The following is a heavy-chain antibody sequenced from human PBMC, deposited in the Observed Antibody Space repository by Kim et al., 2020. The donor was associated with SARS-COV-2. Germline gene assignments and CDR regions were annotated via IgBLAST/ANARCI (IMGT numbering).Heavy chain of an antibody. V-gene: IGHV3-7*03. CDR2: IKQDGIEK. Sequence: GGSLRLSCAAYGLTFSRFWMTWVRQAPGKGLEWVANIKQDGIEKYYADSVKGRFTISRDNAKNSLYLQLNSLRAEDTAVYYCATITAAGYSTPDYWGQGTLVTVSA. CDR3: ATITAAGYSTPDY. D-gene: IGHD6-13*01. J-gene: IGHJ4*02. CDR1: GLTFSRFW.